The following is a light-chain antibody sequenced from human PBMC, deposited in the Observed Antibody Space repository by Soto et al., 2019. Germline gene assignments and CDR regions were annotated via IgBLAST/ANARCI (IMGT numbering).Light chain of an antibody. CDR3: LQDYGDSWT. V-gene: IGKV1-13*02. Sequence: AIQLTQSPSSLSASVGERVTITCRASQGISSALAWYQQKPGKAPKLLMYDASSLESGVPSRFSGRRSGTEFTLTISSLQPEDFASYYCLQDYGDSWTFGQGTKVEIE. CDR1: QGISSA. CDR2: DAS. J-gene: IGKJ1*01.